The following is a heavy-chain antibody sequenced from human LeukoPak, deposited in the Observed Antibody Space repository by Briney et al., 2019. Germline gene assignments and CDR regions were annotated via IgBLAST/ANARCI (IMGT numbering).Heavy chain of an antibody. CDR2: ISSSGSTI. Sequence: GGSLRLSCAASGFTFSDYYMSWIRQAPGKGLEWVSYISSSGSTIYYADSVKGRFTISRDNAKNSLYLQMNSLRAEDTAVYYCARDLPIVATITVWEYWGQGTLVTVSS. V-gene: IGHV3-11*01. CDR1: GFTFSDYY. J-gene: IGHJ4*02. D-gene: IGHD5-12*01. CDR3: ARDLPIVATITVWEY.